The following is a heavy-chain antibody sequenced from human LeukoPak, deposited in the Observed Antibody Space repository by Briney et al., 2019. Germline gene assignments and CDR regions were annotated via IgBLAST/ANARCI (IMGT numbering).Heavy chain of an antibody. CDR1: GGSFSGYH. J-gene: IGHJ1*01. CDR3: ARGRSLEH. V-gene: IGHV4-34*01. Sequence: SETLSLTCAVYGGSFSGYHWSWIRQLPGKWLEWIGEINHSGSTNYNPSLKSRVTISVDTSKNQFSLKLSSVTAADTAVYYCARGRSLEHWGQGTLVTVSS. CDR2: INHSGST.